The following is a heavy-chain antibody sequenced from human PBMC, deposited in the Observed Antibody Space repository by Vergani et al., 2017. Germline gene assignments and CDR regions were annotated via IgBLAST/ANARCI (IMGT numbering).Heavy chain of an antibody. CDR1: GFTFSSNA. D-gene: IGHD3-9*01. CDR2: ISYDGSNK. CDR3: ARDGDVLRYFDWLFYYYYMDV. V-gene: IGHV3-30*01. Sequence: VQLVESGGGVVQPGRSLRLSCAASGFTFSSNAMHWVRQAPGKGLEWVAVISYDGSNKYYADSVKGRFTISRDNSKNTLYLQMNSLRAEDTAVYYCARDGDVLRYFDWLFYYYYMDVWGKGTTVTVSS. J-gene: IGHJ6*03.